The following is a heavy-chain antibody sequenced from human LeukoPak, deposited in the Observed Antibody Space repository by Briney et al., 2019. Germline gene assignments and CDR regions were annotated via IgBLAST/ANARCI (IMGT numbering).Heavy chain of an antibody. D-gene: IGHD6-19*01. J-gene: IGHJ4*02. V-gene: IGHV3-7*01. CDR2: IQRDGSEK. CDR1: GFTFSNYW. Sequence: GGSLRLSCAASGFTFSNYWMNWVRQVPGKGLEWVASIQRDGSEKYYVESVKGRFTISRDNAKNSLYLQMNSLRAEDTAVYYCARQGYSSGKWGQGTLVTVSS. CDR3: ARQGYSSGK.